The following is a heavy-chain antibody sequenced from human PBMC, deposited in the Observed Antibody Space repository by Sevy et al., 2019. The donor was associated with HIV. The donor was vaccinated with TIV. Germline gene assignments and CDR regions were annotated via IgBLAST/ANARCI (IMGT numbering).Heavy chain of an antibody. D-gene: IGHD6-19*01. CDR1: GFTFSSYW. J-gene: IGHJ6*02. CDR3: AREGKYSSGWYWGYYDMDV. Sequence: GGSLRLSCAASGFTFSSYWMSWVRQAPGKGLEWVANIKQDGSEKYYVDSVKGRFIISRNNAKNSLYLQMNSLRAEDTAVYYCAREGKYSSGWYWGYYDMDVWGQGTTVTVSS. V-gene: IGHV3-7*01. CDR2: IKQDGSEK.